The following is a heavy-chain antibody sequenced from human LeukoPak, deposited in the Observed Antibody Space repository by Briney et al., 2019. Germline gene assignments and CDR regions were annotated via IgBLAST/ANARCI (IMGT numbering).Heavy chain of an antibody. V-gene: IGHV1-46*01. CDR3: ARGGEWDIVVVPAAQNWFDP. D-gene: IGHD2-2*01. J-gene: IGHJ5*02. CDR1: GYTFTSYY. CDR2: INPSGGST. Sequence: ASVKVSCKASGYTFTSYYMHWVRQAPGQGLEWMGIINPSGGSTSYAQKFQGRVTMTRDTSTSTVYMELSSLRSEDTAVYYCARGGEWDIVVVPAAQNWFDPWGQGTLVTVSP.